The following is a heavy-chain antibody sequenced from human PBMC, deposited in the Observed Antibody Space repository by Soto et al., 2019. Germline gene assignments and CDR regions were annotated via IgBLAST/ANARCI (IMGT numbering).Heavy chain of an antibody. CDR3: AKDTRYADYVMWFYP. V-gene: IGHV3-23*01. Sequence: EVHLLESGGGLVQPGGSLRLSCTASGFTFSSYAMTWVRQAPGRGLEGVSGITASGGRTFYADSVKGRFTISRDNSRRTLYLQMNSLRAGDTAVYYCAKDTRYADYVMWFYPWGQGTLVTGSS. CDR2: ITASGGRT. CDR1: GFTFSSYA. J-gene: IGHJ5*02. D-gene: IGHD4-17*01.